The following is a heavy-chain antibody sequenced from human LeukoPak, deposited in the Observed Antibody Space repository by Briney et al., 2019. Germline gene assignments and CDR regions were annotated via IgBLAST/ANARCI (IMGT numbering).Heavy chain of an antibody. J-gene: IGHJ5*02. CDR2: IYYSGST. Sequence: SETPSLTCTVSGDSISSGVYYWSWIRQHPGKGLEWIGYIYYSGSTYYNPSLKSRVTISVDTSKNQFSLKLSSVTAADTAVYYCARGYLGGYSYGRNNWFDPWGQGTLVTVSS. CDR1: GDSISSGVYY. CDR3: ARGYLGGYSYGRNNWFDP. V-gene: IGHV4-31*03. D-gene: IGHD5-18*01.